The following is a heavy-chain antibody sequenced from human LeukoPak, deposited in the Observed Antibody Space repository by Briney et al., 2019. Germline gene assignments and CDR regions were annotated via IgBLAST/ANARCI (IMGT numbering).Heavy chain of an antibody. V-gene: IGHV1-18*01. CDR3: ARGYCGSTSCFNFDY. CDR1: GYTFTTYD. CDR2: ISAYNGNT. D-gene: IGHD2-2*01. Sequence: GASVKVSCKASGYTFTTYDINWVQQAPGQGLEWMGWISAYNGNTNYAQKLQGRVTMTTDTSTSTAYMELRSLRSDDTAVYYCARGYCGSTSCFNFDYWGQGTLVTVSS. J-gene: IGHJ4*02.